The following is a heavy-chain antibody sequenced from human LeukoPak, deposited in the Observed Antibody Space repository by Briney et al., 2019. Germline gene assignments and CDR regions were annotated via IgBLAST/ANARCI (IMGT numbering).Heavy chain of an antibody. Sequence: GGSLRLSCAASGFTFSSYSMNWVRQAPGKGLEWVSSISSSSSYIYYADSVKGRFTISRDNAKNSLYLQMNSLRAEDTAVYYCASGEGIVGATSAFDIWGQGTMVTVSS. CDR2: ISSSSSYI. D-gene: IGHD1-26*01. CDR1: GFTFSSYS. CDR3: ASGEGIVGATSAFDI. V-gene: IGHV3-21*01. J-gene: IGHJ3*02.